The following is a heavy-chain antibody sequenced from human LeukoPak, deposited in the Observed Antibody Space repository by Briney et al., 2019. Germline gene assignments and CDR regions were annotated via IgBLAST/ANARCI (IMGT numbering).Heavy chain of an antibody. CDR2: INPNSGGT. CDR1: GYTFTGYY. CDR3: ARPLWFGELQFAFDI. D-gene: IGHD3-10*01. V-gene: IGHV1-2*02. Sequence: ASVKVSCKASGYTFTGYYMHWVRQAPGQGLEWMGWINPNSGGTNYAQKFQGRVTITRDTSITTAYMELSRLRSDDTAVYFCARPLWFGELQFAFDIWGPGTMVTVSS. J-gene: IGHJ3*02.